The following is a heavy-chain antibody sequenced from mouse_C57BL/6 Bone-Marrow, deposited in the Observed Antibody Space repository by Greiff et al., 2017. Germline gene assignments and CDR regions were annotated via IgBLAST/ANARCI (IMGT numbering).Heavy chain of an antibody. D-gene: IGHD1-1*01. CDR1: GYTFTSYW. V-gene: IGHV1-55*01. CDR3: ARGVRYPDWYFDV. Sequence: VQLQQPGAELVKPGASVKMSCKASGYTFTSYWITWVKQRPGQGLEWIGDIYPGSGSTNYNEKFKSKATLTVDTSSSTAYMQLSSLTSEDSAVYYCARGVRYPDWYFDVWGTGTTVTVSP. J-gene: IGHJ1*03. CDR2: IYPGSGST.